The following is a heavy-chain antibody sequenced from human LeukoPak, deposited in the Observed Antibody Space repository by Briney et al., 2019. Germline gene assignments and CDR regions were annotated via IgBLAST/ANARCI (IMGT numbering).Heavy chain of an antibody. J-gene: IGHJ6*03. CDR3: ARRPPNCSSTSCYLRGYYYMDV. V-gene: IGHV4-34*01. D-gene: IGHD2-2*01. CDR2: INHSGST. CDR1: GGSFSGYY. Sequence: KPSETPSLTCAVYGGSFSGYYWSWIRQPPGKGLEWIGEINHSGSTNYNPSLKSRVTISVDTSKNQFSLKLSSVTAADTAVYYCARRPPNCSSTSCYLRGYYYMDVWGKGTTVTVSS.